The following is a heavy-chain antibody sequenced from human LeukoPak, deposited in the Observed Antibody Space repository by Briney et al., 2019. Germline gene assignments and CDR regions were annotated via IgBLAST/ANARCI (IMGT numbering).Heavy chain of an antibody. CDR1: GGSISSGDYY. CDR2: IYYSGST. Sequence: SETLSLTCTVSGGSISSGDYYWSWIRQPPGKGLEWIGYIYYSGSTYYNPSLKSRVTISVDTSKNQFSLKLSSVTAADTAVYYCARVGYDSSGYYPRWFDPWGQGTLVTVSS. J-gene: IGHJ5*02. CDR3: ARVGYDSSGYYPRWFDP. D-gene: IGHD3-22*01. V-gene: IGHV4-30-4*01.